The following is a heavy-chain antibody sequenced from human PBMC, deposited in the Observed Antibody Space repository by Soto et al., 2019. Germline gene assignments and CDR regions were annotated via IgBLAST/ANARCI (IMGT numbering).Heavy chain of an antibody. CDR2: ISAYNGNT. CDR3: ARDRHDYSSPIYYYYGMDV. J-gene: IGHJ6*02. Sequence: QVQLVQSGAEVKKPGASVKVSCKASGYTFTSYGISWVRQAPGQGLEWMGWISAYNGNTNYAQKLQGRVTMTTDTSTSTAYMELRSLRSDDTAVYYWARDRHDYSSPIYYYYGMDVWGQGTTVTVSS. D-gene: IGHD4-4*01. V-gene: IGHV1-18*01. CDR1: GYTFTSYG.